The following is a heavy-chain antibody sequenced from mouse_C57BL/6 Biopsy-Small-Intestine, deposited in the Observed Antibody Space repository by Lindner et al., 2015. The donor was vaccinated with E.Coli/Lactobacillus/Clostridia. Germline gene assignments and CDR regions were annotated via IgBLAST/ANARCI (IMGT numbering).Heavy chain of an antibody. CDR3: AANYGTLAWFAY. J-gene: IGHJ3*01. D-gene: IGHD2-1*01. CDR1: GYSFTGYY. CDR2: ISPYNGIS. Sequence: VQLQESGPELVKPGASVKISCMASGYSFTGYYIHWVKQSHGNILDWIGYISPYNGISSYNQKFKGKAILTVDKSSSTAYMELRSLTSEDSAVYYCAANYGTLAWFAYWGQGTLVTVS. V-gene: IGHV1-31*01.